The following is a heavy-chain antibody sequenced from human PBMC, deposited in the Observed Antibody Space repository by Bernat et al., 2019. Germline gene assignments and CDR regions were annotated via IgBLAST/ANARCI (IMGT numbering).Heavy chain of an antibody. D-gene: IGHD6-13*01. CDR3: ARFEQRLVRSAFDI. CDR2: IIPISGTA. V-gene: IGHV1-69*01. J-gene: IGHJ3*02. CDR1: GGTFSSYA. Sequence: QVQLVQSGAEVKKPGSSVKVSCKASGGTFSSYAISWVRQAPGQGLEWMGGIIPISGTANYAQKFQSRVTITAKESTSTAYMELSSLRSEDTAVYYCARFEQRLVRSAFDIWGQGTMVTVSS.